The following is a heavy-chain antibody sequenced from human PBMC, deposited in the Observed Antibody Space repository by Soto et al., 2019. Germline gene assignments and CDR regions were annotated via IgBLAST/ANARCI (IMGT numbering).Heavy chain of an antibody. CDR1: GYSFTTNW. D-gene: IGHD2-2*01. J-gene: IGHJ4*02. Sequence: GESLKISCKGSGYSFTTNWIGWVRQMPGKGLEWMGVIYPDDSDTRYSPSFQGLVTISADKSISAAYLQWSSLTASDTAMYYCVRLFSSSSSEYFDYWGQGTLVTVSS. CDR3: VRLFSSSSSEYFDY. V-gene: IGHV5-51*01. CDR2: IYPDDSDT.